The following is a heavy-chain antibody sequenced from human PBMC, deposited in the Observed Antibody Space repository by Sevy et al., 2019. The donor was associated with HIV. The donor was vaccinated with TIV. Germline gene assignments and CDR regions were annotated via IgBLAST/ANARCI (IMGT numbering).Heavy chain of an antibody. CDR1: GLTFSSYA. CDR3: ARGPGVVAVAALNWFDP. J-gene: IGHJ5*02. V-gene: IGHV3-30*04. CDR2: ISYDGSDK. Sequence: GGSLRLSCAASGLTFSSYAMHWVRQAPGKGLEWVAVISYDGSDKYFADSVKGRFTISRDNSKNTLFLQMKSLRTEDTAMYYCARGPGVVAVAALNWFDPWGQGTLVTVSS. D-gene: IGHD2-15*01.